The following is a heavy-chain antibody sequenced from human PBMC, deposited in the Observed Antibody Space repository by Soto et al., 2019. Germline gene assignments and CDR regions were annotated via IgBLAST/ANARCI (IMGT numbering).Heavy chain of an antibody. D-gene: IGHD3-16*01. Sequence: QVQLQESGPGLVKPSETLSLTCTVSGVSITRHYWTWIQQPPGKGQEWIGNIQYSGSTKDSPSLKGRVTISVDTPENQSSLELSSVTTADTAVYYCTVGGAGHPFDFRGQGTLVTVSS. CDR2: IQYSGST. J-gene: IGHJ4*02. CDR3: TVGGAGHPFDF. CDR1: GVSITRHY. V-gene: IGHV4-59*11.